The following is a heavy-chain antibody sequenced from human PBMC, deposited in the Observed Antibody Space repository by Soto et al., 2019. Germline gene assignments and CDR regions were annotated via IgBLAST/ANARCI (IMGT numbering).Heavy chain of an antibody. CDR2: IDDTGNYT. CDR3: ARAGVDIDVYYYYYALAV. V-gene: IGHV3-64*04. J-gene: IGHJ6*02. D-gene: IGHD5-12*01. CDR1: GFTFSRFA. Sequence: GGSLRLSCSASGFTFSRFAMHWLRQAPGKGPEYISSIDDTGNYTPYADSVKGRFTVSRDSSRNTLYLQMDSLRADDTAVYYCARAGVDIDVYYYYYALAVWGQGTTVTVSS.